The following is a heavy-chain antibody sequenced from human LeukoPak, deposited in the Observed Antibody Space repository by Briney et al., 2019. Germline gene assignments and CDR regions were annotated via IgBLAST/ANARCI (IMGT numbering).Heavy chain of an antibody. D-gene: IGHD2-2*01. Sequence: ASVKVSCKASGYTFTAYYMHWVRQAPGQGLEWMGWTNPHSGGTNYAQKFQGRVTMTRDTSISTAYMELSRLRSDDTAVYYCARAYCSSTSCYVFDYWGQGTLVTVSS. J-gene: IGHJ4*02. CDR1: GYTFTAYY. CDR3: ARAYCSSTSCYVFDY. V-gene: IGHV1-2*02. CDR2: TNPHSGGT.